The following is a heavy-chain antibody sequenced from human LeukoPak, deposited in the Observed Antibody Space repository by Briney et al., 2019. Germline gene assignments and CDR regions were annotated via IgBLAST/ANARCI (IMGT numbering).Heavy chain of an antibody. CDR3: ERERSSSGGHNWFDP. D-gene: IGHD4-23*01. J-gene: IGHJ5*02. Sequence: PSETLSLTCTVSGGYIITSGHYWGWIRQPPGKGLEWIGSVYYTGVTSTNPFFRSRMSISVDTSKNQFSLNLTSVTAADAAVYYCERERSSSGGHNWFDPWGQGTLVTVSS. V-gene: IGHV4-39*07. CDR2: VYYTGVT. CDR1: GGYIITSGHY.